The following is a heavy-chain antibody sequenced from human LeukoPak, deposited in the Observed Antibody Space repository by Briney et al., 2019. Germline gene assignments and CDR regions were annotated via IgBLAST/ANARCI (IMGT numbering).Heavy chain of an antibody. V-gene: IGHV4-38-2*02. Sequence: SETLSLTCTVSGYSISSGYYWGWIRQPPGKGLEWIGSIYHSGSTYYNPSLKGRVTISVDTSKNQFSLKLSSVTAADTAVYYCAKSPRGGYYGSGSSYYYYYMDVWGKGTTVTVSS. D-gene: IGHD3-10*01. CDR3: AKSPRGGYYGSGSSYYYYYMDV. J-gene: IGHJ6*03. CDR2: IYHSGST. CDR1: GYSISSGYY.